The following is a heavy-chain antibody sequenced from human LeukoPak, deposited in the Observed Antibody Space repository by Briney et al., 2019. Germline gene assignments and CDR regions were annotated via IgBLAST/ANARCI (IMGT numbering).Heavy chain of an antibody. V-gene: IGHV3-30*04. D-gene: IGHD6-13*01. CDR3: ARDPGAAAGPFDY. CDR1: GFTSSSYA. Sequence: GGSLRLSCAASGFTSSSYAMHWVRQAPGKGLEWVAVISYDGNNKYYADSVKGRFTISRDNSKNTLYLQMNSLRAEDTAVYYCARDPGAAAGPFDYWGQGTLVTVSS. CDR2: ISYDGNNK. J-gene: IGHJ4*02.